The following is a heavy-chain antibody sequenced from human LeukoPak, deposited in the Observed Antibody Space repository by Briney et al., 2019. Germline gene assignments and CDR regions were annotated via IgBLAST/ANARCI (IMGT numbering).Heavy chain of an antibody. Sequence: ASVKVSCKASGGTLSSYAISWVRQAPGQGLEWMGGIIPIFGTANYAQKFQGRVTITTDESTSTAYMELSSLRSEDTAVNYCARGPYDFWSGYWDYWGQGTLVTVSS. J-gene: IGHJ4*02. D-gene: IGHD3-3*01. CDR3: ARGPYDFWSGYWDY. V-gene: IGHV1-69*05. CDR1: GGTLSSYA. CDR2: IIPIFGTA.